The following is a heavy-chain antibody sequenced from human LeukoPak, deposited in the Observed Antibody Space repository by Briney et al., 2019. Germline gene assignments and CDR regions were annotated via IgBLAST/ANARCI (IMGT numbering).Heavy chain of an antibody. D-gene: IGHD6-13*01. V-gene: IGHV4-34*01. CDR2: INHSGST. J-gene: IGHJ4*02. CDR3: ARGDIAAAGNDY. CDR1: GFSFRNYW. Sequence: PGGSLKLSCAASGFSFRNYWMGWVRQPPGKGLEWIGEINHSGSTNYNPSLKSRVTISVDTSKNQFSLKLSSVTAADTAVCYCARGDIAAAGNDYWGQGTLVTVSS.